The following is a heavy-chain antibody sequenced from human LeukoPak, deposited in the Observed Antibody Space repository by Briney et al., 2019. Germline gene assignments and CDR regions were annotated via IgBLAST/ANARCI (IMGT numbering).Heavy chain of an antibody. CDR2: IYHSGST. J-gene: IGHJ3*02. V-gene: IGHV4-30-2*01. D-gene: IGHD3-10*01. CDR1: GGSISSGCYS. CDR3: VRGKRVGFGELFAFDI. Sequence: AQTLSLTCAVSGGSISSGCYSWSWLRPPPGKGLEWIGYIYHSGSTYYNPSHKSRVTISVDRSKNQFSLKLSSVTAADTAVYYCVRGKRVGFGELFAFDIWGQGTMVTVSS.